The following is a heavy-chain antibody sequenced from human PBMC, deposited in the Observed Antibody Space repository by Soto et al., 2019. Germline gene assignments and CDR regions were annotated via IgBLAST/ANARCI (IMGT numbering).Heavy chain of an antibody. CDR3: ARHLSSNSWAVDH. V-gene: IGHV4-59*08. D-gene: IGHD6-13*01. CDR2: FYYSGST. Sequence: QVPLQESGPGLVKPSETLSLTCSVSGGSISSHYWSWIRQPPGKGLEWIGYFYYSGSTDYNPSLKSRVXXSXDXXKAQCSLKLTTVTAADTALYSCARHLSSNSWAVDHWGQGTLVTVSS. J-gene: IGHJ4*02. CDR1: GGSISSHY.